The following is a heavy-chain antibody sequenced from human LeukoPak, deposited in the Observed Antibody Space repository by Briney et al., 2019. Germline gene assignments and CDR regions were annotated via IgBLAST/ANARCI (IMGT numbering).Heavy chain of an antibody. CDR2: ISSSSSYI. J-gene: IGHJ4*02. V-gene: IGHV3-21*01. D-gene: IGHD5-18*01. Sequence: PGGSLRLSCAASGFTFSSYSMNWVRQAPGKGLEWVSSISSSSSYIYYADSVKGRFTIPRDNAKNSLYLQMNSLRAEDTAVYYCARGVVPDWIQLWLQSFDCWGQGTLVTVSS. CDR3: ARGVVPDWIQLWLQSFDC. CDR1: GFTFSSYS.